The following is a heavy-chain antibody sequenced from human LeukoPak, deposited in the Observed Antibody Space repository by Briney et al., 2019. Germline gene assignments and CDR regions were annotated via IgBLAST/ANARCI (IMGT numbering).Heavy chain of an antibody. V-gene: IGHV3-23*01. D-gene: IGHD2-2*01. Sequence: GGSLRLSCAASGFSFSSNGMTWVRQAPGKGLEWVSTISGGSTYYADSVKGRFTISRDNSKNTLYLQMNSLRAEDTAVYYCAKNVLRYCSSTSCLTGFDYWGQGTLVTVSS. CDR2: ISGGST. CDR1: GFSFSSNG. J-gene: IGHJ4*02. CDR3: AKNVLRYCSSTSCLTGFDY.